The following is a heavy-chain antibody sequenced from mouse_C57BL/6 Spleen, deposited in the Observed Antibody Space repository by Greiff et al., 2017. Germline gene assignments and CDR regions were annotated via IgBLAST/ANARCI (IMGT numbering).Heavy chain of an antibody. D-gene: IGHD2-12*01. V-gene: IGHV3-6*01. Sequence: EVKLQESGPGLVKPSQSLSLTCSVTGYSITSGYYWNWIRQFPGNKLEWMGYISYDGSNNYNPSLKNRISITRDTSKNQFFLKLNSVTTEDTATYYCARDVGLRRGTWFAYWGQGTLVTVSA. J-gene: IGHJ3*01. CDR1: GYSITSGYY. CDR3: ARDVGLRRGTWFAY. CDR2: ISYDGSN.